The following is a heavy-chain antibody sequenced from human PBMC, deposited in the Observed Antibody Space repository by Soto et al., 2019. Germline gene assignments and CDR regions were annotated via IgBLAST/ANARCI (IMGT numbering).Heavy chain of an antibody. CDR1: GFSFDDYY. V-gene: IGHV3-11*01. J-gene: IGHJ6*02. CDR2: ISTTGSTI. Sequence: PGGSLSLSCTASGFSFDDYYMNWIRQAPGKGLEWISYISTTGSTIYYADSLKGRFTISRDNAKKSLYLQMSSLSAEDTAIYFCARGSIYCSPTTCPDGMDVWGQGTTVTVYS. D-gene: IGHD2-2*01. CDR3: ARGSIYCSPTTCPDGMDV.